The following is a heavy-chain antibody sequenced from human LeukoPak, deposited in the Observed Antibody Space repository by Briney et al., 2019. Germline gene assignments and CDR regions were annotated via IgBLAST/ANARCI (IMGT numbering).Heavy chain of an antibody. Sequence: GESLKISCKGSGYSFTSYWIGWVRQMPVKGLEWMGIIYPGDSDTRYSPSFQGQVTISADKSISTAYLQWSSLKASDTAMYYCARNRPDITIFGRGAFDIWGQGTMVTVSS. CDR2: IYPGDSDT. D-gene: IGHD3-3*01. CDR3: ARNRPDITIFGRGAFDI. V-gene: IGHV5-51*01. J-gene: IGHJ3*02. CDR1: GYSFTSYW.